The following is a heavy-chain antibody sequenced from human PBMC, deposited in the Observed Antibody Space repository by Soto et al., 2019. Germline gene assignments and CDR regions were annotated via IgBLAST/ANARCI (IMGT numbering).Heavy chain of an antibody. J-gene: IGHJ4*02. D-gene: IGHD3-3*01. CDR3: ATNFWSAYC. Sequence: PGGSLRLSCAASGFTFSSEEMNWVRQAPGKGLEWVAYISGSSSMIYYADSVKGRFTISRDNAKNSLYLQMNTLRAEDTAVYYCATNFWSAYCWGQGTLGTVS. V-gene: IGHV3-48*03. CDR1: GFTFSSEE. CDR2: ISGSSSMI.